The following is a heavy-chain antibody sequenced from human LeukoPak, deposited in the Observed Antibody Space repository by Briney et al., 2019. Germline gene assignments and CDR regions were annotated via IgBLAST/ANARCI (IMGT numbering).Heavy chain of an antibody. V-gene: IGHV1-18*01. CDR3: ARGDCSGGSCYLSLTTIDY. D-gene: IGHD2-15*01. Sequence: ASVKVSCKASGYTFIRYGITWVRQAPGQGLEWMAWISPYNGNTKYAQKFQGRVTMTTDTSTSTAYMELRSLTSDDTAVYYCARGDCSGGSCYLSLTTIDYWGQGTLVTVSS. CDR1: GYTFIRYG. J-gene: IGHJ4*02. CDR2: ISPYNGNT.